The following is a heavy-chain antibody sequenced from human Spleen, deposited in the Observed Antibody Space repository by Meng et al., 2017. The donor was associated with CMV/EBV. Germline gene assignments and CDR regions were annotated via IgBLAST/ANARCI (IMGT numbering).Heavy chain of an antibody. CDR2: INPSGGST. Sequence: ASVKVSCKASGYTFTSYYMHWVRQAPGQGLEWMGIINPSGGSTSYAQKFQGRVTMTRDTSTSTVYMELRSLRSDDTAVYYCARGGAEFWSGYDYGMDVWGQGTTVTVSS. CDR1: GYTFTSYY. D-gene: IGHD3-3*01. J-gene: IGHJ6*02. V-gene: IGHV1-46*01. CDR3: ARGGAEFWSGYDYGMDV.